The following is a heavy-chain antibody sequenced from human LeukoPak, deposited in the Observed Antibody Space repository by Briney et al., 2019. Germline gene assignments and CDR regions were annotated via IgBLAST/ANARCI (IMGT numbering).Heavy chain of an antibody. CDR2: INPNSGGT. J-gene: IGHJ4*02. V-gene: IGHV1-2*02. CDR3: ARPYYDFWSGPGPDFDY. Sequence: ASVKVSCKASGYTFTSYGISWVRQAPGQGLEWMGWINPNSGGTNYAQKFQGRVTMTRDTSISTAYMELSRLRSDDTAVYYCARPYYDFWSGPGPDFDYWGQGTLVTVSS. D-gene: IGHD3-3*01. CDR1: GYTFTSYG.